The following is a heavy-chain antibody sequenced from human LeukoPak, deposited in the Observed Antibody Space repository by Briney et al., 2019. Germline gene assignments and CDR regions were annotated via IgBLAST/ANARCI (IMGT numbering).Heavy chain of an antibody. CDR1: GCTFTSYG. Sequence: EASVKVSCKASGCTFTSYGISWVRQAPGQGLEWMGWINTYNGNTNYAQTFQGRISMTTDTSTSTAYMELRSLRSDDTAVYYCARVWEQRAFDIWGQGTMVTVSS. CDR3: ARVWEQRAFDI. V-gene: IGHV1-18*01. CDR2: INTYNGNT. D-gene: IGHD1-26*01. J-gene: IGHJ3*02.